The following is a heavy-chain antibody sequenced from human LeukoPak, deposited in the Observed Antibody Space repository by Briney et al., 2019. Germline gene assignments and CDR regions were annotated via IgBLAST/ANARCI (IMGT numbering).Heavy chain of an antibody. D-gene: IGHD5-24*01. CDR3: ARVDGYYYYYMDG. CDR2: IYSGGST. Sequence: GGSLRLSCAASVFTVSSNYMSWVRQAPGKGLEGVSGIYSGGSTYYADSGKGRFTISRDNSKNTLYLQMNSLRAEDTAVYYCARVDGYYYYYMDGWGKGTTVTVSS. V-gene: IGHV3-53*01. J-gene: IGHJ6*03. CDR1: VFTVSSNY.